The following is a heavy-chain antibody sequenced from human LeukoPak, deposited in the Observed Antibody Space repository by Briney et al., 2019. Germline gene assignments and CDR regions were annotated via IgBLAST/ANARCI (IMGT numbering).Heavy chain of an antibody. V-gene: IGHV3-23*01. D-gene: IGHD2-15*01. CDR2: MSPGGDPR. CDR1: GFVFSSYS. Sequence: PGGSLRLSCAASGFVFSSYSMAWVRQAPGKGLEWVSSMSPGGDPRYYAASVKGCFTISRDNSKNTLYLQMNSLRAEDTALYYCAKAIVVASLVRNGIDYWGPGTLVIVSS. J-gene: IGHJ4*02. CDR3: AKAIVVASLVRNGIDY.